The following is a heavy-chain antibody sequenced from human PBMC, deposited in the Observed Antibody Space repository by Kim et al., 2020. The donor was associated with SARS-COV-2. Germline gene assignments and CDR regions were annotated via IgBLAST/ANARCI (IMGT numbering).Heavy chain of an antibody. J-gene: IGHJ5*02. CDR2: IHYTGST. CDR3: ARDFRDSGRYSDWFDP. D-gene: IGHD2-15*01. CDR1: GGSIYSYY. V-gene: IGHV4-59*01. Sequence: SETLSLTCTISGGSIYSYYWSWIRQPPGKGLELIGYIHYTGSTKYNPSLKTRVTISLDTSKNQFSLNLGSVTTADTAVYYCARDFRDSGRYSDWFDPWGQGTLVTVSS.